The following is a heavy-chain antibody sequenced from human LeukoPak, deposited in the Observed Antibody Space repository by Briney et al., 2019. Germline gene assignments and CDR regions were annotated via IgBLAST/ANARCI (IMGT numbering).Heavy chain of an antibody. D-gene: IGHD4-17*01. Sequence: SETLSLTCSVSGGSISRSSYYWGWIRQPPGKGLEWIGSIYYSGSTYYNPSLKSRVTISVDTSKNQFSLKLSSVTAADTAVYYCARAVYGDYLFLSYYYYYYMDVWGKGTTVTISS. CDR2: IYYSGST. V-gene: IGHV4-39*07. CDR1: GGSISRSSYY. J-gene: IGHJ6*03. CDR3: ARAVYGDYLFLSYYYYYYMDV.